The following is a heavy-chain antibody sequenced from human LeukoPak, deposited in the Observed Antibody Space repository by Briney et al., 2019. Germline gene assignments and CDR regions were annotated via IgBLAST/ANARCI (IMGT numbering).Heavy chain of an antibody. V-gene: IGHV4-61*02. J-gene: IGHJ4*02. D-gene: IGHD3-22*01. Sequence: SETLSLTCTVSGRSISSGSYYWGWFRQPAGKGLEWIGLIYTSGSTNYNPSLKSRVTISVDTSKNQFSLKLSSVTAADTAVYYCARERITMIVVVNGPFDYWGQGTLVTVSS. CDR2: IYTSGST. CDR1: GRSISSGSYY. CDR3: ARERITMIVVVNGPFDY.